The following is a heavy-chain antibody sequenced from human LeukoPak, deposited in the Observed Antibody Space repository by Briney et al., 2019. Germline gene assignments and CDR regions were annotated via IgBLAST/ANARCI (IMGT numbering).Heavy chain of an antibody. CDR2: IYYSGST. J-gene: IGHJ5*02. Sequence: SETLSLTCTVSGGSISSSSYYWGWIRQPPGKGLEWIGSIYYSGSTYYNPSLKSRVTISVDTSKNQFSLKLGSVTAADTAVYYCAREPRGYSYGNWFDPWGQGTLVTVSS. V-gene: IGHV4-39*02. CDR3: AREPRGYSYGNWFDP. CDR1: GGSISSSSYY. D-gene: IGHD5-18*01.